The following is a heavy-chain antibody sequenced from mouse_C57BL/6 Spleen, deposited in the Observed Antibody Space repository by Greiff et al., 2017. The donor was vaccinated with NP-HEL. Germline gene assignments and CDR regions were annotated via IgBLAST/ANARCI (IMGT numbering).Heavy chain of an antibody. V-gene: IGHV5-9-1*02. CDR2: ISSGGDYI. J-gene: IGHJ2*01. CDR1: GFTFSSYA. D-gene: IGHD2-14*01. Sequence: EVKLMESGEGLVKPGGSLKLSCAASGFTFSSYAMSWVRQTPEKRLEWVAYISSGGDYIYYADTVKGRFTISRDNARNTLYLQMSSLKSEDTAMYYCTRDQAMGTGRFDYWGQGTTLTVSS. CDR3: TRDQAMGTGRFDY.